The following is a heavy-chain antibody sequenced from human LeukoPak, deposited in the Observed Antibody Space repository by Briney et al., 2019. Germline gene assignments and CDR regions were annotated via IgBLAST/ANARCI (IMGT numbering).Heavy chain of an antibody. CDR2: IYYSGST. V-gene: IGHV4-59*08. CDR1: GGYICGYC. J-gene: IGHJ3*02. Sequence: PGTPSLTCTVSGGYICGYCWSWGRQPPGKGHEWIGYIYYSGSTNYNPYLKDRVIISVHASKNQFSLKLSSVIAADTAVYYCARHVQGGLLWFGDLSPLEYAFDIWGQGTMVTVSS. CDR3: ARHVQGGLLWFGDLSPLEYAFDI. D-gene: IGHD3-10*01.